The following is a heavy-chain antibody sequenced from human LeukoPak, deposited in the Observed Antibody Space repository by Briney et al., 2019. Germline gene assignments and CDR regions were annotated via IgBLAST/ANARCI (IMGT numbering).Heavy chain of an antibody. CDR3: ARHYDGRESGSFYEYH. D-gene: IGHD1-26*01. CDR2: TNHVGNS. CDR1: GGSISSHY. Sequence: SETLSLTCTVSGGSISSHYWSWIRQPPGKGLQWIGYTNHVGNSDFNPSLKSRVTISVDTSKNQFSLKLSSVTAADTAVYYCARHYDGRESGSFYEYHWGQGTLVIVSS. V-gene: IGHV4-59*08. J-gene: IGHJ5*02.